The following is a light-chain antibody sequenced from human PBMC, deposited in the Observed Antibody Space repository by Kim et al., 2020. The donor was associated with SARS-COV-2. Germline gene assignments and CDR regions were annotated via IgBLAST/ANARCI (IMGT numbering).Light chain of an antibody. CDR1: QDISNH. CDR2: AAS. Sequence: ASVGDRVTITCRASQDISNHLAWFQQNPGTAPKSLIYAASSLQTAVPSKFSGSGSGTHFSLTISSLQSEDFATYYCQQYHNFPWTFGQGTKVDIK. V-gene: IGKV1-16*02. J-gene: IGKJ1*01. CDR3: QQYHNFPWT.